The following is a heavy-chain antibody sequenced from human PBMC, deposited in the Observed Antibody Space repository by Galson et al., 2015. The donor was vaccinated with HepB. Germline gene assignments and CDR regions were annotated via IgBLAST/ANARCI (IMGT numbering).Heavy chain of an antibody. D-gene: IGHD6-13*01. Sequence: SLRLSCAASGFTFSSYWMHWVRQAPGKGLVWVSRINSDGSSTSYADSVKGRFTISRDNAKNTLYLQMNSLRAEDTAVYYCARESSSFWFDPWGQGTLVTVSS. J-gene: IGHJ5*02. CDR1: GFTFSSYW. V-gene: IGHV3-74*01. CDR2: INSDGSST. CDR3: ARESSSFWFDP.